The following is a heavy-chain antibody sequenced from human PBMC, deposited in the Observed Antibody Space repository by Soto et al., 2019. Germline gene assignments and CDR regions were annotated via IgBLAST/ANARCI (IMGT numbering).Heavy chain of an antibody. CDR1: GFTFSSYW. D-gene: IGHD4-17*01. CDR3: ARDRMTTRDYYYGMDV. V-gene: IGHV3-74*01. CDR2: INSDGSST. J-gene: IGHJ6*02. Sequence: GGSLRLSCAASGFTFSSYWMHWVRQAPGKGLVWVSRINSDGSSTSYADSVKGRFTISRDNAKNTLYLQMNSLRAEDTAVYYCARDRMTTRDYYYGMDVWGQGTTVTVSS.